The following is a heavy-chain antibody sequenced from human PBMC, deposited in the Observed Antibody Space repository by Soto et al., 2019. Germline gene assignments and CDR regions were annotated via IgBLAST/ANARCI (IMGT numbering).Heavy chain of an antibody. J-gene: IGHJ6*02. CDR3: ARRHSTDCSNGVCSFFYNHEMDV. CDR1: GYSFTNYH. V-gene: IGHV1-2*04. D-gene: IGHD2-8*01. Sequence: GASVQVSCQASGYSFTNYHIHWVRQAPGQGLEWLGRINPKSVGTSTAQKFQGWVTMTRDRSISTVYIKLTRLRSDDTAVYFCARRHSTDCSNGVCSFFYNHEMDVWGQGTTVTVSS. CDR2: INPKSVGT.